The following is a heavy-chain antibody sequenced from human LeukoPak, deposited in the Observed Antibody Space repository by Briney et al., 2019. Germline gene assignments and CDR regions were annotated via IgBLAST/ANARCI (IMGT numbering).Heavy chain of an antibody. Sequence: GASVKVFCKASGGTFSSYAISWVRQASGQGLEYMERVIPIFGTANYAQKFQGRVTITRDESTSTAYMELSSLRSEDTAVYYCARGYSRHPYYFDYWGQGTLVTVSS. V-gene: IGHV1-69*05. J-gene: IGHJ4*02. CDR3: ARGYSRHPYYFDY. CDR2: VIPIFGTA. CDR1: GGTFSSYA. D-gene: IGHD4-11*01.